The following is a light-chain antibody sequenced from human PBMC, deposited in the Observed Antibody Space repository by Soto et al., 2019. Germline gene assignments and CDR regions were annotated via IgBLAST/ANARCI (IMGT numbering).Light chain of an antibody. CDR2: EAS. Sequence: QSVLTQPPSVSGSPGQSVTISCTGTSTDFVSYNRVSWYQQPPGTAPKLIIYEASNRPSGVTDRFSGSKSGNTASLTISGLQAADEADYYCTLYTSENTYVFGTGTKLTVL. CDR3: TLYTSENTYV. CDR1: STDFVSYNR. J-gene: IGLJ1*01. V-gene: IGLV2-18*01.